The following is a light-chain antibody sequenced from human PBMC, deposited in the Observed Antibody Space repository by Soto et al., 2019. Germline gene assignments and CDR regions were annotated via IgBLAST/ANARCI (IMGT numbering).Light chain of an antibody. Sequence: QSALTQPRSVSGSPGQSVTISCTGTTSDVGGYNYVSWYQQHPGKAPKFLIYDVSKRPSGVPDRFSGSKSGSTASLTISGLQAEDEADYYCCSYGGSYISVFGGGTQLTVL. CDR2: DVS. V-gene: IGLV2-11*01. CDR1: TSDVGGYNY. J-gene: IGLJ2*01. CDR3: CSYGGSYISV.